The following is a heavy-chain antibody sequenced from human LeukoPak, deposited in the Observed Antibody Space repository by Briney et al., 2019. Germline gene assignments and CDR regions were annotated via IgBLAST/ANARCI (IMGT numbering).Heavy chain of an antibody. CDR2: IYYSGST. V-gene: IGHV4-59*12. CDR3: ARGVSSWYVFGFDY. D-gene: IGHD6-13*01. J-gene: IGHJ4*02. CDR1: GGSISSYY. Sequence: SETLSLTCTVSGGSISSYYWSWIRQPPGKGLEWIGYIYYSGSTNYNPSLKSRVTISVDTSKNQFSLKLSSVTAADTAVYYCARGVSSWYVFGFDYWGQGTLVTVSS.